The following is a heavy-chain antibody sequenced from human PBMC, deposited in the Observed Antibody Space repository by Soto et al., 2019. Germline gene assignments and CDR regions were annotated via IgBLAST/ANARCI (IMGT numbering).Heavy chain of an antibody. CDR3: ARSYRGPAAFDI. CDR1: GYTFTSYA. J-gene: IGHJ3*02. Sequence: QVQLVQSGAEVKKPGASVKVSCKASGYTFTSYAMHWVRQAPGQRLEWMGWINAGNGNTKYSQKFQGRVTITRDTSASTAYMELSSLTSEDTTVYYCARSYRGPAAFDIWGQVTMVTVSS. D-gene: IGHD1-26*01. CDR2: INAGNGNT. V-gene: IGHV1-3*01.